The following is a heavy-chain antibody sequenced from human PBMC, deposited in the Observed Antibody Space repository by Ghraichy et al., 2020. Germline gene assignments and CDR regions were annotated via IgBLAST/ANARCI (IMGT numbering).Heavy chain of an antibody. CDR2: ISHEGSTI. CDR3: AVKSRRGLQRNDY. V-gene: IGHV3-48*03. D-gene: IGHD3-10*01. CDR1: GFTFSNYE. Sequence: GESLNISCAASGFTFSNYEMHWVRQAPGKGLEWVSYISHEGSTIIYADSVKGRFTVSRDNAKNSLYLQMSSLRAEDTAVYYCAVKSRRGLQRNDYWGQGTLVTVSS. J-gene: IGHJ4*02.